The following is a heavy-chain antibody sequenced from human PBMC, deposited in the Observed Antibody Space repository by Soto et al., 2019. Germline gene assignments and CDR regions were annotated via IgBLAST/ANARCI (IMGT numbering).Heavy chain of an antibody. V-gene: IGHV2-70*01. D-gene: IGHD3-10*01. Sequence: SGPTLVNPTQTLTLTCTFSGFSLSTSGMSVSWIRQPPGKALEWLALIDWDDDIYYSTSLKTRLTISKDTSKNQVVLTLTIMDPVDTATYYCARTPYYYGSGSDYSEYYYDYWGQGTLVTFSS. CDR3: ARTPYYYGSGSDYSEYYYDY. CDR2: IDWDDDI. CDR1: GFSLSTSGMS. J-gene: IGHJ4*02.